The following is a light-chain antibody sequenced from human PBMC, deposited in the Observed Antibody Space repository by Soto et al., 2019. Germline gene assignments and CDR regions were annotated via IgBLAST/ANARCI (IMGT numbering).Light chain of an antibody. CDR1: SSDVGAYNY. CDR2: DVS. CDR3: TSYTIISPLYV. Sequence: QSVLTQPASVSGSPGQSITISCTGTSSDVGAYNYVSWYQQHPGTAPKLMVYDVSSRSSGVSDRFSGSKSGNTASLTISGLQAEDEADYYCTSYTIISPLYVFGTGTKLTVL. J-gene: IGLJ1*01. V-gene: IGLV2-14*01.